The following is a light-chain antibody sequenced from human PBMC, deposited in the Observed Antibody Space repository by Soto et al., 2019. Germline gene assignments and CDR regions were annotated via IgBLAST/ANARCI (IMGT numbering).Light chain of an antibody. Sequence: DVAVTQSPLSLPVTLGQPASISCRSSQSLVHSSGNTYLTWFQQRPGHSPRRLIYDVSNRDSGDPDRFGGSGSGTDFTPKISRVEAEDVVIYFCLQGTYWPYTFGQGTKLEIK. CDR1: QSLVHSSGNTY. CDR2: DVS. CDR3: LQGTYWPYT. V-gene: IGKV2-30*02. J-gene: IGKJ2*01.